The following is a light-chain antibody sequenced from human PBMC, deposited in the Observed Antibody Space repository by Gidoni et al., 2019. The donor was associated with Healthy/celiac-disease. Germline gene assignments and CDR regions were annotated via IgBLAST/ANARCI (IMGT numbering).Light chain of an antibody. CDR2: WAS. Sequence: DIVMTQSPDSLAGSLGERATTNCKSSQSVLYSSNNKNYLAWYQQKPGQPPKLLIYWASTRESGVPNRFSGNGSGTDFTLTISSLQAESVAVYYCQQYYNSPWTFGQGTKVEIK. CDR1: QSVLYSSNNKNY. J-gene: IGKJ1*01. V-gene: IGKV4-1*01. CDR3: QQYYNSPWT.